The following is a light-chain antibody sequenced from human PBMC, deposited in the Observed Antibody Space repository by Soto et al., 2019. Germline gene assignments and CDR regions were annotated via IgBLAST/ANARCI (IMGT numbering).Light chain of an antibody. CDR1: QSISSW. CDR3: QQYDSLVT. Sequence: DLQMTQSPSTLSASVGDRVTITCRASQSISSWLAWYQQKPGKAPKLLIYKASSLESGVPSRFSGSGSGTEFTLTISSLQPDDFATYDCQQYDSLVTFGPGTKVDIK. CDR2: KAS. J-gene: IGKJ3*01. V-gene: IGKV1-5*03.